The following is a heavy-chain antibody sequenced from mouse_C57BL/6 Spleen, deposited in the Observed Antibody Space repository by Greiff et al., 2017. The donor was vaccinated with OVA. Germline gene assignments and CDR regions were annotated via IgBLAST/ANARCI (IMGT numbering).Heavy chain of an antibody. D-gene: IGHD2-5*01. V-gene: IGHV1-64*01. CDR2: IHPNSGST. Sequence: VQLQQPGAELVKPGASVKLSCKASGYTFTSYWMHWVKQRPGQGLEWIGMIHPNSGSTNYNEKFKSKATLTVDKSSSTAYMQLSSLTSEDSAVYYCARRNSNYAFDYWGQGTTLTVSS. CDR3: ARRNSNYAFDY. CDR1: GYTFTSYW. J-gene: IGHJ2*01.